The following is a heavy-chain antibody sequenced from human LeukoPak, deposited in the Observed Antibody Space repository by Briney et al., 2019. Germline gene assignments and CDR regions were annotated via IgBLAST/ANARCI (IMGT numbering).Heavy chain of an antibody. CDR2: ISGSSDNI. J-gene: IGHJ5*01. V-gene: IGHV3-48*01. CDR1: GFTFSSNS. D-gene: IGHD3-22*01. CDR3: VKPGDDSSGWFDS. Sequence: GGSLRLSCAASGFTFSSNSMNWVRQAPGKGLEWLSYISGSSDNINYADSVKGRFTISRDNSRNTLFLQMNSLRVDDTAIYYCVKPGDDSSGWFDSWGQGALVTVSS.